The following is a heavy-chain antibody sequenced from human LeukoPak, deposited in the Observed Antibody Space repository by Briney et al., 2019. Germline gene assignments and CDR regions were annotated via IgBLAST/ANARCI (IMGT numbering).Heavy chain of an antibody. Sequence: PSETLSVTCTVSGGSISSSTYYWSWIRQPPGKGLEWIGYLYSSGSTNYNPSLKSRVIISVDTSKNQFSLKLSSVTAADTAVYYCARGHSTSWSFNLFDYWGQGTLVTVSS. CDR1: GGSISSSTYY. D-gene: IGHD6-13*01. J-gene: IGHJ4*02. V-gene: IGHV4-61*01. CDR3: ARGHSTSWSFNLFDY. CDR2: LYSSGST.